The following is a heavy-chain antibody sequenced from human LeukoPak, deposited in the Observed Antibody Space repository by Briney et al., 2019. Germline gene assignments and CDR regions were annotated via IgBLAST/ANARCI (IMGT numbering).Heavy chain of an antibody. V-gene: IGHV4-4*07. D-gene: IGHD1-26*01. CDR3: ARDLGVVAGATAEWAFDI. CDR1: GGSISSYY. J-gene: IGHJ3*02. Sequence: SETLSLTCTVSGGSISSYYWSWIRQPAGKGLEWIGRIYTSGSTNYNPSLKSRVTMSVDTSKNQFSLKLSSVTAADTAVYYCARDLGVVAGATAEWAFDIWGQGTMVTVSS. CDR2: IYTSGST.